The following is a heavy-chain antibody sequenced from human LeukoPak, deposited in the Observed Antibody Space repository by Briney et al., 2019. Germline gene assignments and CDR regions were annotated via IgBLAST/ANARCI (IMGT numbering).Heavy chain of an antibody. V-gene: IGHV4-4*02. CDR1: GGSISTTNW. D-gene: IGHD3-22*01. CDR3: ARDKDSGGYHRAPLSY. Sequence: SGTLSLTCVVSGGSISTTNWWSWVRQPPGKGLEWIGEIYHSGSTNYNPSLKSRVTISVDKSKNQFSLKLNSVTAADTAVYYCARDKDSGGYHRAPLSYWGQGILVTVSS. J-gene: IGHJ4*02. CDR2: IYHSGST.